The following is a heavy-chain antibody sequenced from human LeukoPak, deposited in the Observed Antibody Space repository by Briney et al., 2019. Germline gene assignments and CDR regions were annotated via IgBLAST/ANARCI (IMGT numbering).Heavy chain of an antibody. V-gene: IGHV4-39*01. J-gene: IGHJ3*02. D-gene: IGHD3-22*01. CDR1: GDSISTSKSY. Sequence: SETLSLTCTVSGDSISTSKSYWGWIRQPPGKGLEWIGSIYYSGNTYYNASLKSRVTISVDTSKNQFSLKFTSVTAADTAVYYCARRHYYDSRGAFDIWGQGTMVTVSS. CDR3: ARRHYYDSRGAFDI. CDR2: IYYSGNT.